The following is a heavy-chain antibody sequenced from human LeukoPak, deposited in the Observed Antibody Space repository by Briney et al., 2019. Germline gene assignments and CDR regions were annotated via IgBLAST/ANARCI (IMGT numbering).Heavy chain of an antibody. CDR1: GYTFTKLW. CDR3: ARDSVGGRGWCDP. CDR2: FYPTDSET. Sequence: GESLKISCKSSGYTFTKLWIGWVRQMPGKGLEWMGIFYPTDSETRYSPSFQGQVAISADKSISTVDLQWSRLKASDTAMYYCARDSVGGRGWCDPWGQGTLVTVSS. D-gene: IGHD2-15*01. J-gene: IGHJ5*02. V-gene: IGHV5-51*01.